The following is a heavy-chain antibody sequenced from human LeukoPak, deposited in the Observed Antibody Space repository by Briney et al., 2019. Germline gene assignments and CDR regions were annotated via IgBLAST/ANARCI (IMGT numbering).Heavy chain of an antibody. CDR3: ARDNYDTSGYYFD. CDR1: GFTFSSYE. J-gene: IGHJ4*02. V-gene: IGHV3-48*03. Sequence: GGSLSLSYAASGFTFSSYEINWVRQAPGKGLEWVSYISSSGSTTHYADSVKGRFTISRDNAKKSLYLQMNSLRAEDTAVYYCARDNYDTSGYYFDWGQRTLVTVSS. CDR2: ISSSGSTT. D-gene: IGHD3-22*01.